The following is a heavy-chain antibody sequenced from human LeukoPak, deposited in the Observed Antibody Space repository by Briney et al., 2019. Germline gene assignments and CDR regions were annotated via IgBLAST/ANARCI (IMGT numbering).Heavy chain of an antibody. CDR1: GYTFTSYY. Sequence: ASVKVSCKASGYTFTSYYMHWVRQAPGQGLKWMGIINPSGGSTSYAQKFQGRVTMTRDTSTSTVYMELSSLRSEDTAVYYCARSSYDYVWGSYRWTYDYWGQGTLVTVSS. CDR2: INPSGGST. J-gene: IGHJ4*02. V-gene: IGHV1-46*01. D-gene: IGHD3-16*02. CDR3: ARSSYDYVWGSYRWTYDY.